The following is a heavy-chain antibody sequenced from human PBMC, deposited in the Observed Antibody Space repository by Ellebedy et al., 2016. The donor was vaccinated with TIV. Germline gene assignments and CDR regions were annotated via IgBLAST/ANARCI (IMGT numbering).Heavy chain of an antibody. CDR3: ARGILSQGAYYLDS. CDR1: GYIYNDHI. J-gene: IGHJ4*02. V-gene: IGHV7-4-1*02. CDR2: LHTNAGNP. D-gene: IGHD2-15*01. Sequence: AASVKVSCKASGYIYNDHIINWVRQVPGQGPEWQGWLHTNAGNPTFARGFTGRFVFLLDSSVTTTYLQINSLKADDTVVYYCARGILSQGAYYLDSWGQGSLVIVSS.